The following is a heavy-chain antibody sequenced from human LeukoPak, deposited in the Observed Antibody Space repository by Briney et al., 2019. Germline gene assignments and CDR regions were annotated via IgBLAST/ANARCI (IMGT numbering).Heavy chain of an antibody. CDR2: ISAYNGYT. J-gene: IGHJ4*02. Sequence: ASVKVSCKASGYTFTSYGISWVRQAPGQGLEWVGWISAYNGYTNYAQKLQGRVTMTIDTSTSTAYMEVRSLRSDDTAVYYCARYLGGNSGFDSWGQGTLVTVSS. D-gene: IGHD4-23*01. CDR3: ARYLGGNSGFDS. V-gene: IGHV1-18*01. CDR1: GYTFTSYG.